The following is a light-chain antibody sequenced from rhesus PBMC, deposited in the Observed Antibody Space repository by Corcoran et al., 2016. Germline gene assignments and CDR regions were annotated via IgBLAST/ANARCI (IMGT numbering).Light chain of an antibody. V-gene: IGKV1-94*01. Sequence: DIQMTQSPSSLSASVGDRVTVTCRASQGINKELSWYQQKPGKAPTLLISAASSLQTGVSSRFSGSGSGKEYTLTISSLKPEDVATYYCLQDYTTPWTFGQGTKVEIK. CDR1: QGINKE. CDR3: LQDYTTPWT. CDR2: AAS. J-gene: IGKJ1*01.